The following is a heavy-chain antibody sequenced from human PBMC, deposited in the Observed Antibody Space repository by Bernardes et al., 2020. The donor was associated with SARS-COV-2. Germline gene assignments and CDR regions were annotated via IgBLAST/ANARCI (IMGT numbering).Heavy chain of an antibody. D-gene: IGHD1-26*01. CDR3: ARGSGNYYFDY. J-gene: IGHJ4*02. CDR1: GFTFSSYS. Sequence: GGSLRLSCAASGFTFSSYSMNWVRQAPGKGLEWVSSISSSNYMYYADSVKGRFTITRDNAKHTVYLQMNSLRPEDTAIYYCARGSGNYYFDYWGQGTLVTVSS. CDR2: ISSSNYM. V-gene: IGHV3-21*01.